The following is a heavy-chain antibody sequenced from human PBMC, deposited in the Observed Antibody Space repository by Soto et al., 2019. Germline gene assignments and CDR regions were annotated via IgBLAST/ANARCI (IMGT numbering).Heavy chain of an antibody. CDR3: ARDQGSSSWWYYYGMDV. CDR1: GFTFSSYS. Sequence: SLRLSCAASGFTFSSYSMNWVRQAPGKGLEWVSSISSSSSYIYYADSVKGRFTISRDNAKNSLYLQMNSLRAEDTAVYYCARDQGSSSWWYYYGMDVWGQGTTVTVSS. V-gene: IGHV3-21*01. J-gene: IGHJ6*02. CDR2: ISSSSSYI. D-gene: IGHD6-13*01.